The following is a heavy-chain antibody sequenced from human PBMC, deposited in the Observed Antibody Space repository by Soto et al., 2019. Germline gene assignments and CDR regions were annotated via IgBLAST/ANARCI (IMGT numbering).Heavy chain of an antibody. D-gene: IGHD6-13*01. J-gene: IGHJ4*01. CDR3: VRDAPSQQSIFDR. CDR2: INLNDGGT. CDR1: EYSFGDYY. V-gene: IGHV1-2*02. Sequence: ASVKVSCKASEYSFGDYYLHWLRQAPGQGLEWMGWINLNDGGTNYARKFQGRVTMTSDKSITTVYMELSSLRSDDTAVYYCVRDAPSQQSIFDRWDHGTLVTVCS.